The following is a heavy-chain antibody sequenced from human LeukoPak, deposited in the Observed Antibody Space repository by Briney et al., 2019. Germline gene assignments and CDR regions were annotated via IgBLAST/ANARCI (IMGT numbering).Heavy chain of an antibody. V-gene: IGHV4-39*07. J-gene: IGHJ4*02. CDR1: GGSISSSSYY. CDR2: IYYSGST. Sequence: SETLSLTCTVSGGSISSSSYYWGWIRQPPGRGLEWIGSIYYSGSTYYNPSLKSRVTISVDTSKNQFSLKLSSVTAADTAVYYCARAVSDFWSGYYPMTFDYWGQGTLVTVSS. D-gene: IGHD3-3*01. CDR3: ARAVSDFWSGYYPMTFDY.